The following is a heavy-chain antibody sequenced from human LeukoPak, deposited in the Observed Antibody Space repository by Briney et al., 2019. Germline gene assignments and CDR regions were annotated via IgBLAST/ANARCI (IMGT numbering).Heavy chain of an antibody. J-gene: IGHJ4*02. D-gene: IGHD4-17*01. Sequence: PSETLSLTCAVYGGSFSGYYWSWIRQPPGKGLEWIGEINHSGSTNYNPSPKSRVTISVDTSKNQFSLKLSSVTAADTAVYYCARASFGGDYLSPFDYWGQGTLVTVSS. CDR2: INHSGST. CDR3: ARASFGGDYLSPFDY. CDR1: GGSFSGYY. V-gene: IGHV4-34*01.